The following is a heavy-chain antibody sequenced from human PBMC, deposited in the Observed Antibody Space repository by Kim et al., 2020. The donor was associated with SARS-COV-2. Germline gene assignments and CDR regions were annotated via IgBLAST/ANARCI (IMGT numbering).Heavy chain of an antibody. J-gene: IGHJ6*02. V-gene: IGHV3-30-3*01. CDR2: ISYDGSNK. D-gene: IGHD6-13*01. CDR3: ARSTQTSRSVVIAAAGYYYYYGMDV. Sequence: GGSLRLSCAASGFTFSSYAMHWVRQAPGKGLEWVAVISYDGSNKYYADSVKGRFTISRDNSKNTLYLQMNSLRAEDTAVYYCARSTQTSRSVVIAAAGYYYYYGMDVWGQGTTVTVSS. CDR1: GFTFSSYA.